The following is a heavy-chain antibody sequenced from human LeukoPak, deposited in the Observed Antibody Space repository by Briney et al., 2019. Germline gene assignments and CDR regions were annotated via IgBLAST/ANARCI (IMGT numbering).Heavy chain of an antibody. CDR2: IYHSGST. V-gene: IGHV4-30-2*01. D-gene: IGHD3-16*02. CDR3: AREELSKNWFDP. Sequence: SQTLSLTCAVSGGSISSGGYSWCWIRQPPGKGLEWIGYIYHSGSTYYNPSLKSRVTISVDRSKNQFSLKLSSVTAADTAVYYCAREELSKNWFDPWGQGTLVTVSS. CDR1: GGSISSGGYS. J-gene: IGHJ5*02.